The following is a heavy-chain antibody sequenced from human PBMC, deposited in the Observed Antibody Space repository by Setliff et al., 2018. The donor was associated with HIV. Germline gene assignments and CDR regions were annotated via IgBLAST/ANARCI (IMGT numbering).Heavy chain of an antibody. V-gene: IGHV3-30*09. CDR3: VGMDIVVVLPPDV. CDR2: ISYDGSNK. CDR1: GFTFSSYA. J-gene: IGHJ6*02. Sequence: GGSLRLSCAASGFTFSSYAMYWVRQAPGKGLERVAVISYDGSNKYYADSVKGRFAISRDNSKNTLYLQMNSLRAEDTAVYYCVGMDIVVVLPPDVWGQGTMVTVSS. D-gene: IGHD2-21*01.